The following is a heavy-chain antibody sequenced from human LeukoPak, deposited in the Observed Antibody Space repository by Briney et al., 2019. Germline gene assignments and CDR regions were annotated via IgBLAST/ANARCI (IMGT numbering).Heavy chain of an antibody. CDR1: GFTFSSYA. D-gene: IGHD3-22*01. Sequence: GGSLRLSCAASGFTFSSYAMSWVRQAPGKGLEWVSAISVSGVSTYYADSVKGRFTISRDNSKNTLYLQMNSLRAEDTAVYYCAKGFGGYYYDSSGYYGRHDAFDIWGQGTMVTVSS. V-gene: IGHV3-23*01. J-gene: IGHJ3*02. CDR2: ISVSGVST. CDR3: AKGFGGYYYDSSGYYGRHDAFDI.